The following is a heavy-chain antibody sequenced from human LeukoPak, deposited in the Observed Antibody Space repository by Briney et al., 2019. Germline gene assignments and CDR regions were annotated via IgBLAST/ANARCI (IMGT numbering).Heavy chain of an antibody. D-gene: IGHD4-17*01. CDR3: ARDPVTTSGC. Sequence: GGSLRLSCAASGFNFSNYAMNWVRQGPGKGLEWVSFISDSGANTYYADSVKGRLTISRDNSKNTLYLQMNNLRAEDTAVYYCARDPVTTSGCWGQGTLVTVSS. J-gene: IGHJ4*02. CDR1: GFNFSNYA. V-gene: IGHV3-23*01. CDR2: ISDSGANT.